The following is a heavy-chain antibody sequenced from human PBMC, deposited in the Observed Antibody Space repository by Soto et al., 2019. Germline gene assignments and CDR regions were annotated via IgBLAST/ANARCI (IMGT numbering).Heavy chain of an antibody. V-gene: IGHV6-1*01. D-gene: IGHD5-12*01. CDR2: TYFRSKWYN. CDR3: AKGDNLGPKTGYAFDP. CDR1: GDSVSSNTAS. Sequence: PSQTLSLTCAMSGDSVSSNTASWDWIRQSPSRGLEWLGRTYFRSKWYNDYAVSVKSRIIITPDTSNNQFSLQLNSVTPEDTAVYFCAKGDNLGPKTGYAFDPWGQGIMVTVSS. J-gene: IGHJ5*02.